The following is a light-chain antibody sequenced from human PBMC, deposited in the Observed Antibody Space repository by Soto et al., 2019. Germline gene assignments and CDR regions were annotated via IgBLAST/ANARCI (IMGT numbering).Light chain of an antibody. Sequence: QSALTQPASVSGSPGQSITISCTGTSSDVGGYNHVSWYQQHPGKAPKLMIYEVTNRPSGVSNRFSGSKSGNTASLTISGLQADDEADYYCSSCTTSNTWVFGGGTKLTVL. CDR3: SSCTTSNTWV. J-gene: IGLJ3*02. CDR2: EVT. CDR1: SSDVGGYNH. V-gene: IGLV2-14*01.